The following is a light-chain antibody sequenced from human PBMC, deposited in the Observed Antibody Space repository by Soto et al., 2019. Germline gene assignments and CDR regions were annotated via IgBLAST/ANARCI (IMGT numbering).Light chain of an antibody. V-gene: IGLV2-23*02. Sequence: QSALTQPASVSGSPGQSITISCTGTSSDVGNYNLVSWYQQHPGKVPKVMIYEVSKRPSGVSNRFSGSKSGNTASLTISGLQAEDEADYYCCSYAGGHTLVFGGGTKLTV. J-gene: IGLJ2*01. CDR1: SSDVGNYNL. CDR3: CSYAGGHTLV. CDR2: EVS.